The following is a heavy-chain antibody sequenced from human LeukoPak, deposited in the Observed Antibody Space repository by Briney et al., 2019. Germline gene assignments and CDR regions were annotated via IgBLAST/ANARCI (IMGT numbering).Heavy chain of an antibody. V-gene: IGHV3-23*01. J-gene: IGHJ6*03. CDR1: GFTFSSYG. CDR2: ISGSGGST. D-gene: IGHD3-16*01. Sequence: GGTPRLSCAASGFTFSSYGMSWVRQAPGKGLEWVSAISGSGGSTYYADSVKGRFTISRDNSKNTLYLQMNSLRAEDTAVYYCAKGRFGELYYYYYMDVWGKGTTVTISS. CDR3: AKGRFGELYYYYYMDV.